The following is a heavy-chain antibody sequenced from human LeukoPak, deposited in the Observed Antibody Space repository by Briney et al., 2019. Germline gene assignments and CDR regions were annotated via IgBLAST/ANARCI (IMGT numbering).Heavy chain of an antibody. Sequence: GGSLRLSCAASGFTFSSHGMNRVRQAPGKGLEWVSGISPNGVITYYADSVKGRFTISRDNSKNTLYLQMNSLRAEDTAVYYCAKGGLQDSYYYYMDVWGKGTTVTVSS. J-gene: IGHJ6*03. CDR1: GFTFSSHG. CDR3: AKGGLQDSYYYYMDV. D-gene: IGHD3/OR15-3a*01. CDR2: ISPNGVIT. V-gene: IGHV3-23*01.